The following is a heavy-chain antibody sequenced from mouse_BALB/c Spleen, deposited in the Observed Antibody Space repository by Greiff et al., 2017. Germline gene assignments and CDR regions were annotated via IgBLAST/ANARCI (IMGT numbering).Heavy chain of an antibody. Sequence: EVMLVESGGGLVKPGGSLKLSCAASGFTFSDYYMYWVRQPPGKRLEWVATISDGGSYNYSPDSVTGRFTFSRDNAKNNLYLQMISLNSEDTAMYYCARSLYDGYDRPCFAYWGQGTLVTVSA. J-gene: IGHJ3*01. CDR3: ARSLYDGYDRPCFAY. CDR1: GFTFSDYY. D-gene: IGHD2-2*01. CDR2: ISDGGSYN. V-gene: IGHV5-4*02.